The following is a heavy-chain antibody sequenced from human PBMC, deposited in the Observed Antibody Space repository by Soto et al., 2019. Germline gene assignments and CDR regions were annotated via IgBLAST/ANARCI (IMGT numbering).Heavy chain of an antibody. CDR3: ARGRRGWENYYYYGMDV. CDR2: IYYSGST. J-gene: IGHJ6*02. D-gene: IGHD6-19*01. CDR1: GGSSSSYY. Sequence: SETLSLTCTVSGGSSSSYYWSWIRQPPGKGLEWIGCIYYSGSTNYNPSLKSRVTISVDTSKNHFSLKLSSVTAADTAVYYCARGRRGWENYYYYGMDVWGQGTTVTVSS. V-gene: IGHV4-59*01.